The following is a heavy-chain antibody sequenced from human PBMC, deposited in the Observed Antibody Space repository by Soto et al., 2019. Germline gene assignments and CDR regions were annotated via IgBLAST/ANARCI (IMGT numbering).Heavy chain of an antibody. J-gene: IGHJ5*02. Sequence: LSRTCAVSGRSISSGGYSWSWIRQPPGKGLEWIGYIYHSGSTYYNPSLKSRVTISVDRSKNQFSLKLSSVPAADTAVYYCARVPSPWGQGTLVTVSS. CDR3: ARVPSP. CDR1: GRSISSGGYS. CDR2: IYHSGST. V-gene: IGHV4-30-2*01.